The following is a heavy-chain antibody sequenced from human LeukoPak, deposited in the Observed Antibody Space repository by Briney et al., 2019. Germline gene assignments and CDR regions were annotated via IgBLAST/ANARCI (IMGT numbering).Heavy chain of an antibody. J-gene: IGHJ4*02. V-gene: IGHV3-7*01. CDR1: GFTFSSYW. D-gene: IGHD5-24*01. CDR3: ARDIGGMAIQPRFDY. Sequence: GGSLRLSCAASGFTFSSYWMSWVRQAPGKGLEWVANINPDGSAKFYVDSVKGRFSISRDNADNSLYLQMNSLGAEDTSVYYCARDIGGMAIQPRFDYWGQGTLVTVSS. CDR2: INPDGSAK.